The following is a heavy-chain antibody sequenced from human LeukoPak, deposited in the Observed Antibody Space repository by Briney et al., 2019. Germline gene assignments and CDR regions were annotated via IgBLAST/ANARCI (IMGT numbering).Heavy chain of an antibody. V-gene: IGHV4-59*08. Sequence: TPSETLSLTCTVSGGSISSYYWSWIRQPPGKGLEWIGYIYYSGSTNYNPSLKSRVTISVDTSKNQFSPKLSSVTAADTAVYYCARLGYYYGSGSYYYYYGMDVWGQGTTVTVSS. CDR2: IYYSGST. CDR1: GGSISSYY. CDR3: ARLGYYYGSGSYYYYYGMDV. J-gene: IGHJ6*02. D-gene: IGHD3-10*01.